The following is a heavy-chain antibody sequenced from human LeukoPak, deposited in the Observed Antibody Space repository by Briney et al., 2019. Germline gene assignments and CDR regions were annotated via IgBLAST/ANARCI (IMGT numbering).Heavy chain of an antibody. CDR3: ARGFVYLFGVRGVYFDY. CDR1: GGSISNSSYY. CDR2: IYYSGST. J-gene: IGHJ4*02. V-gene: IGHV4-39*07. Sequence: KASETLSLTCTVSGGSISNSSYYWGWIRQPPGKGLEWIGSIYYSGSTYYNPSLKSRVTISVDTSKNQFSLKLSSVTAADTAVYYCARGFVYLFGVRGVYFDYWGQGTLVTVSS. D-gene: IGHD3-10*01.